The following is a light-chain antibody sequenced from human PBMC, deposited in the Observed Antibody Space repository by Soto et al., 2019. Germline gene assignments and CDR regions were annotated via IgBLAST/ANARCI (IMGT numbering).Light chain of an antibody. CDR2: DVS. CDR3: QHYNSYST. J-gene: IGKJ4*01. V-gene: IGKV1-5*01. Sequence: IPRTPSSSSLSASVGHRVTITCQVSEGISRSLAWYQQKPGKATYLLISDVSSLERGVPSRCSGSGSGTEFPLTIRSLKHDDFATYYYQHYNSYSTFGGGTKVDIK. CDR1: EGISRS.